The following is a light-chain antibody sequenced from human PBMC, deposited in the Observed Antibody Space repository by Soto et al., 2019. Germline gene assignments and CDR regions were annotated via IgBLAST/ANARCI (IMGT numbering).Light chain of an antibody. CDR1: QSVSSN. CDR2: GAS. Sequence: EIVMTQSPATLSVSPGERATLSCRASQSVSSNLAWYQQKPGHAPRLLIYGASTRATGIPARFSGSGSGTEFTLTISSLQSEDFAVYYCQQYNNWRGTFGQGTKLEIK. V-gene: IGKV3-15*01. J-gene: IGKJ2*01. CDR3: QQYNNWRGT.